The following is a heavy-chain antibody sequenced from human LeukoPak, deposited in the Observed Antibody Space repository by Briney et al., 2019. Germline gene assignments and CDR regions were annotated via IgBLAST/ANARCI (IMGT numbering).Heavy chain of an antibody. J-gene: IGHJ5*02. CDR2: ISAYNGNT. V-gene: IGHV1-18*01. D-gene: IGHD3-10*01. Sequence: GASVKVSCKASGYTFTSYGISWVRQAPGQGLEWMGWISAYNGNTNYAQKLQGRVTMTADTSTSTAYMELRSLRSEDTAVYYCARVRMVRGVIINRRPGNWFDPWGQGTLVTVSS. CDR1: GYTFTSYG. CDR3: ARVRMVRGVIINRRPGNWFDP.